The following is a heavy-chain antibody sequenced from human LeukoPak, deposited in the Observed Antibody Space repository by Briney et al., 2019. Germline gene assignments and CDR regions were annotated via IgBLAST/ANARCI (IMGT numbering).Heavy chain of an antibody. CDR1: GGSISSYY. J-gene: IGHJ5*02. Sequence: PSETLSLTCTVSGGSISSYYWSWTRQPPGKGLEWIGYIYYSGSTNYNPSLKSRVTISVDTSKNQFSLKLSSVTAADTAVYYCARVLAAAGTRFWYNWFDPWGQGTLVTVSS. CDR2: IYYSGST. V-gene: IGHV4-59*01. D-gene: IGHD6-13*01. CDR3: ARVLAAAGTRFWYNWFDP.